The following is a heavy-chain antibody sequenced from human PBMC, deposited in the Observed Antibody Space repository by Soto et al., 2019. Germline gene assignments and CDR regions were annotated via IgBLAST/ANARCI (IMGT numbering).Heavy chain of an antibody. CDR2: IIPIFGTA. CDR1: GGTFSSYA. D-gene: IGHD5-12*01. Sequence: QVQLVQSGAEVKKPGSSVKVSCKASGGTFSSYAISWVRQAPGQGLEWMGGIIPIFGTAKYAQKFQGRVTITADESTSTAYMGLSSLRSEDTAVYYCASLFRGFSGTGNYWGQGTLVTVSS. CDR3: ASLFRGFSGTGNY. J-gene: IGHJ4*02. V-gene: IGHV1-69*12.